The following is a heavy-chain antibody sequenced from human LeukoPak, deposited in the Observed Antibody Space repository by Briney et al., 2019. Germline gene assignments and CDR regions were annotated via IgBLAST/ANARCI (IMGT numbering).Heavy chain of an antibody. J-gene: IGHJ4*02. CDR2: ISYDGSDK. Sequence: GRSLRLSCAASGFTFSSNDMHWVRQAPGKGLEWVAVISYDGSDKYYADSVKGRFTISRDSFANTLSLQMNSLRAEDTAVYYCARGVFGVVNTFDYWGQGTLVTVSS. CDR3: ARGVFGVVNTFDY. CDR1: GFTFSSND. D-gene: IGHD3-3*01. V-gene: IGHV3-30*04.